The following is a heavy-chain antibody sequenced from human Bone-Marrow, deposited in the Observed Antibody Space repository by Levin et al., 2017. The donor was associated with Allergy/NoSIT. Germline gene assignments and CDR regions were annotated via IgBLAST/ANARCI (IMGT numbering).Heavy chain of an antibody. D-gene: IGHD6-13*01. Sequence: SQTLSLTCTVFCGSISSGSYYWSWIRQPAGKGLEWIGRIHTSGSTNYNPSLNSRATISVDTSKNQFSLKLSSVTAADTAVYYCAGGPTAGTGDWGQGTLVTVSS. V-gene: IGHV4-61*02. CDR1: CGSISSGSYY. J-gene: IGHJ4*02. CDR2: IHTSGST. CDR3: AGGPTAGTGD.